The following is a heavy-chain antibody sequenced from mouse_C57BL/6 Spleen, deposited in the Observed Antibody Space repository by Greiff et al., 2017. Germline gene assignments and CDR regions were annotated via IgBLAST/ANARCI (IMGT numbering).Heavy chain of an antibody. CDR2: INPNNGGT. V-gene: IGHV1-26*01. J-gene: IGHJ2*01. CDR3: ARDDLELDY. CDR1: GYTFTDYY. Sequence: EVQLQQSGPELVKPGASVKISCKASGYTFTDYYMNWVKQSPGQSLEWIGDINPNNGGTSYNQKFKGKATLTVDKSSSTAYMELRSLTYEDSAVYYCARDDLELDYWGQGTTLTVSS.